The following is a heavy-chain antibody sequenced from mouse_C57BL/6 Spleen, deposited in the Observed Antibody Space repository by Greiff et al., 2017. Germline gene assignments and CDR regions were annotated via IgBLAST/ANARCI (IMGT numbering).Heavy chain of an antibody. CDR2: IYPGSGST. CDR3: AREGNYDYDGGDD. CDR1: GYTFTSYW. D-gene: IGHD2-4*01. J-gene: IGHJ2*01. V-gene: IGHV1-55*01. Sequence: VQLQQPGAELVKPGASVKMSCKASGYTFTSYWITWVKQRPGQGLEWIGDIYPGSGSTNYNEKFKSKATLTVDTSSSTAYMQLRSLTSEDSAVYYCAREGNYDYDGGDDWGQGTTLTVSS.